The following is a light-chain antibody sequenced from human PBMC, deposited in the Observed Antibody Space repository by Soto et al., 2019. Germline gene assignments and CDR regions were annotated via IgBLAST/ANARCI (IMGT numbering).Light chain of an antibody. CDR1: SSDVGSYNL. V-gene: IGLV2-23*02. Sequence: QSVLTQSASVSGSPGQSITISCTGTSSDVGSYNLVSWYQHHPGKAPKLIIYEVYKRPSGVSNRFSGSKSGHTASLTISGLQAEDEADYYCCSYAAITSLVFGGGTQLTVL. CDR3: CSYAAITSLV. CDR2: EVY. J-gene: IGLJ2*01.